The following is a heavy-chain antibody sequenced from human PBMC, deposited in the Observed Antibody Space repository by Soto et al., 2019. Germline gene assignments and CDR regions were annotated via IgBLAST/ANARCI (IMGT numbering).Heavy chain of an antibody. CDR2: IYYSGST. CDR3: ARAGVHWYFDL. J-gene: IGHJ2*01. D-gene: IGHD3-10*01. Sequence: QVQLQESGPGLVKPSETLCLTCTVSGGSISSYYWSWIRQPPGKGLEWIGYIYYSGSTNYNPSLKSRVTISVDTSKNQFSLKLSSVTAADTAVYYCARAGVHWYFDLWGRGTLVTVSS. V-gene: IGHV4-59*01. CDR1: GGSISSYY.